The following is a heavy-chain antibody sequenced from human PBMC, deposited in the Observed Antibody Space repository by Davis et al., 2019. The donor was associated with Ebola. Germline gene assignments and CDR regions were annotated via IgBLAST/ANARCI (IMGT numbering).Heavy chain of an antibody. D-gene: IGHD3-16*01. V-gene: IGHV3-30*04. Sequence: PGGSLRLSCAASAFTFSLFAMHWVRQAPGKGLQWVAVVSYDGRHKYYADSVKGRFTISRDNSKNTIYLQMSSLRAEDTAVYYCARHYVYDYYMGLDVWGQGTTVIVSS. CDR2: VSYDGRHK. CDR3: ARHYVYDYYMGLDV. CDR1: AFTFSLFA. J-gene: IGHJ6*02.